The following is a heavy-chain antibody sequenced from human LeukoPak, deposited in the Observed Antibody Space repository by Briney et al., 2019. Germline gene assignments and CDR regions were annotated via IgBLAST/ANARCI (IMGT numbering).Heavy chain of an antibody. J-gene: IGHJ5*02. D-gene: IGHD2-8*01. CDR3: ARQWPNWFDP. V-gene: IGHV4-61*01. CDR1: GGSVSSGSYY. Sequence: SETLSLTCTVSGGSVSSGSYYWSWIRQPPGKGLEWIGYIYYSGSTNYNPSLKSRVTISVDTSKNQFSLKLSSVTAADTAVYYCARQWPNWFDPWGQGTLVTVSS. CDR2: IYYSGST.